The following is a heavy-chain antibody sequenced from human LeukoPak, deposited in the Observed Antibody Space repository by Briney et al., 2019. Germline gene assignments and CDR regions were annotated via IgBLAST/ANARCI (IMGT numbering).Heavy chain of an antibody. J-gene: IGHJ4*02. V-gene: IGHV1-46*01. CDR3: ARVVRYSGGPLTDLLPYYFDY. D-gene: IGHD6-19*01. Sequence: ASVKVSCKASGYTFTSYYMHWVRQAPGQGLEWMGIINPSGGSTSYAQKFQGRVTMTRDMSTSTVYMELSSLRSDDMAVYYCARVVRYSGGPLTDLLPYYFDYWGQGTLVTVSS. CDR2: INPSGGST. CDR1: GYTFTSYY.